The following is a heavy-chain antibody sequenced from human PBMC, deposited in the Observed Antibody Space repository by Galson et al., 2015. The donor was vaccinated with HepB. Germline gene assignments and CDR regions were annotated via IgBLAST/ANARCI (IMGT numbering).Heavy chain of an antibody. CDR2: MNPNSGNA. J-gene: IGHJ4*02. CDR1: GYTFTSYD. Sequence: SVKVSCKASGYTFTSYDINWVRQATGQGLEWMGWMNPNSGNAGYAQKFQGRVTMTRNTSISTAYMELSSLRSEDTAVYYCARWGSSSSGSFDYWGQGTLVTVSS. V-gene: IGHV1-8*01. D-gene: IGHD6-6*01. CDR3: ARWGSSSSGSFDY.